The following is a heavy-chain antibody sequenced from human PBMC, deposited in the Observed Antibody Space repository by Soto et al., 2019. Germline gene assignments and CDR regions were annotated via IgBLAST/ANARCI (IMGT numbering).Heavy chain of an antibody. J-gene: IGHJ6*02. Sequence: GGSLRLSCAASGFTFSSYSMNWVRQAPGKGLEWVSSISSSSSYIYYADSVKGRFTIPRDNAKNSLYLQMNSLRAEDTAVYYCARSVYSGYDWGGYYYYGMDVWGQGTTVTVS. D-gene: IGHD5-12*01. CDR1: GFTFSSYS. CDR3: ARSVYSGYDWGGYYYYGMDV. CDR2: ISSSSSYI. V-gene: IGHV3-21*01.